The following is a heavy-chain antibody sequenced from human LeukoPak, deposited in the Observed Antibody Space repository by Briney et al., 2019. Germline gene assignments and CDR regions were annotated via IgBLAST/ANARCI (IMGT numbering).Heavy chain of an antibody. CDR1: GGSIRMSTYY. CDR3: MTNGTVTVAGTKFNYFDY. J-gene: IGHJ4*02. V-gene: IGHV4-39*01. D-gene: IGHD6-19*01. CDR2: IYHSGST. Sequence: SETLSLTCTVSGGSIRMSTYYWGWIRQPPGKGLEWIGSIYHSGSTHYNPSLRSRVTMSVDTSKNQFTLKVNAVTAADTAVYYCMTNGTVTVAGTKFNYFDYWGQGALVTVSS.